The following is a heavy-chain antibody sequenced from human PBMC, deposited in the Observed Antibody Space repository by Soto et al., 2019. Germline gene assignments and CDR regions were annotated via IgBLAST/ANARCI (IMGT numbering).Heavy chain of an antibody. CDR3: ARDLVTLHPPLSY. Sequence: SVKVSCKASGGTFSSYAISWVRQAPGQGLEWMGGIIPIFGTANYAQKFQGRVTITADESTSTAYMELSSLRSEDTAVHYCARDLVTLHPPLSYWGQGTLVTVSS. V-gene: IGHV1-69*13. CDR2: IIPIFGTA. J-gene: IGHJ4*02. CDR1: GGTFSSYA. D-gene: IGHD4-4*01.